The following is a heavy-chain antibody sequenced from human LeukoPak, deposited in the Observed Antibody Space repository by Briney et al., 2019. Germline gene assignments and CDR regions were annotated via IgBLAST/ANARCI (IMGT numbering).Heavy chain of an antibody. CDR3: AKARGGLNDADY. CDR1: GFTFSSYG. V-gene: IGHV3-23*01. Sequence: QSGGSLRLSCAASGFTFSSYGMSWVRQAPGKGLEWVSAISGSGGSTYYADSVKGRFTISRDNSKNTLYLQMNSLRAEDTAVYYCAKARGGLNDADYWGQGTLVTVSS. CDR2: ISGSGGST. D-gene: IGHD3/OR15-3a*01. J-gene: IGHJ4*02.